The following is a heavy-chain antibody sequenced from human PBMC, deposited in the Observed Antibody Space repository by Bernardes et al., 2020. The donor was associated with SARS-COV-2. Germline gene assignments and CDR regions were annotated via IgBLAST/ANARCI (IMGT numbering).Heavy chain of an antibody. Sequence: GGSLRLSRAASGFTFSSYGMHWVRQAPGKGLEWVAVIWYDGSNKYYADSVKGRFTISRDNSKNTLYLQMNSLRAEDTAVYYCATEDGEWLESWGQGTLVTVSS. CDR1: GFTFSSYG. CDR2: IWYDGSNK. D-gene: IGHD4-17*01. J-gene: IGHJ5*01. CDR3: ATEDGEWLES. V-gene: IGHV3-33*01.